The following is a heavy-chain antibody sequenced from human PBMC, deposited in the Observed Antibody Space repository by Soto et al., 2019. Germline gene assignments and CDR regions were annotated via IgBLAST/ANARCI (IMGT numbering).Heavy chain of an antibody. CDR1: GFTFSSYS. CDR3: ARESPPIVLEYSSPLDPLFAP. Sequence: GGSLRLSCAASGFTFSSYSMNWVRQAPGKGLEWVSSISSSSSYIYYADPVKGRFTISRDNAKNSLYLQMNSLRAEDTAVSYWARESPPIVLEYSSPLDPLFAPWGQRSPVPVSS. J-gene: IGHJ5*02. D-gene: IGHD6-6*01. V-gene: IGHV3-21*01. CDR2: ISSSSSYI.